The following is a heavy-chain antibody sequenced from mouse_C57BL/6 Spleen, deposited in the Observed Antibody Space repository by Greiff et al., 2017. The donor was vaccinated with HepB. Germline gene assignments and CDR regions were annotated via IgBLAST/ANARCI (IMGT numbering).Heavy chain of an antibody. Sequence: QVQLQQPGAELVMPGASVKLSCKASGYTFTSYWMHWVKQRPGQGLEWIGEIDPSDSYTNYNQKFKVKSTLTVDKSSSTAYLQLSSLPSEDFAVYDCARPGATVVEGFAYWGQGTLVTVSA. CDR3: ARPGATVVEGFAY. CDR2: IDPSDSYT. V-gene: IGHV1-69*01. J-gene: IGHJ3*01. D-gene: IGHD1-1*01. CDR1: GYTFTSYW.